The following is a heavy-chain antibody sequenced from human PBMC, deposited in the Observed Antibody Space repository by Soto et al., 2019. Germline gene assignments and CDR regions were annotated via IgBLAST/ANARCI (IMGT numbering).Heavy chain of an antibody. CDR1: GFTFSSYW. J-gene: IGHJ3*02. D-gene: IGHD6-13*01. V-gene: IGHV3-7*01. CDR3: SRDSGCYQQLEAFDI. Sequence: GGSLRLSCAASGFTFSSYWMSWVRQAPGKGLEWVATIKQNGSEKYYVDSVKGRFTISRDNAKNSLYLQMNSLRAEDTAVYYCSRDSGCYQQLEAFDIWGQGTMVTVSS. CDR2: IKQNGSEK.